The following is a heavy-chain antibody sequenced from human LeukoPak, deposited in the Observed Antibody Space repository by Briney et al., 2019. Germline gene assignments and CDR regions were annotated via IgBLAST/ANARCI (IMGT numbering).Heavy chain of an antibody. J-gene: IGHJ4*02. Sequence: HPGGSLRLSCAASGFTFSSYWMSWARQAPGKGLEWVANIKQDGSEKYYVDSVKGRFTISRDNAKNSLYLQMNSLRAEDTAVYYCARDLWGYDSSGYYRQVDYWGQGTLVTVSS. CDR3: ARDLWGYDSSGYYRQVDY. D-gene: IGHD3-22*01. CDR1: GFTFSSYW. CDR2: IKQDGSEK. V-gene: IGHV3-7*01.